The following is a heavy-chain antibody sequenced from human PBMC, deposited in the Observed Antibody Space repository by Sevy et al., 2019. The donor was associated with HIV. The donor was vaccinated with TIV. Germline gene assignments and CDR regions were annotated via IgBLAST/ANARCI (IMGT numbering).Heavy chain of an antibody. CDR2: FDPEDDET. Sequence: ASVKVSCKVSGYTLTGFSMHWVRQAPGKGLEWMATFDPEDDETIYAQKFQGRVTMTEDTSTDTAYMELSSLRSEDTAVYYCATTTDYYDSSAYPFDYWGQGTLVTVSS. CDR1: GYTLTGFS. CDR3: ATTTDYYDSSAYPFDY. D-gene: IGHD3-22*01. J-gene: IGHJ4*02. V-gene: IGHV1-24*01.